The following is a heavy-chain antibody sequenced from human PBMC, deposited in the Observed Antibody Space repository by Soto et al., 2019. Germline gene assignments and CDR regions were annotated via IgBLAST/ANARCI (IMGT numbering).Heavy chain of an antibody. CDR2: INHSGST. CDR3: ARGPPIQYCSGGSCYSRWFDP. J-gene: IGHJ5*02. V-gene: IGHV4-34*01. CDR1: GGSFSGYY. Sequence: SETLSLTCAVYGGSFSGYYWSWIRQPPGKGLEWVGEINHSGSTNYNPSLKSRVTISVDTSKNQFSLKLSSVTAADTAVYYCARGPPIQYCSGGSCYSRWFDPWGQGTLVTVSS. D-gene: IGHD2-15*01.